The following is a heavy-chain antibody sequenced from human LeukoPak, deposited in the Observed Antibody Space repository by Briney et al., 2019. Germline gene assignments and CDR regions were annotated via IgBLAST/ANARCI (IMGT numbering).Heavy chain of an antibody. CDR3: ARSGYSYGLVDY. V-gene: IGHV4-59*01. Sequence: SETLSLTCTVSGGSISSDYWSWIRQPPGKGLDWIGYIYYNGDTNYNPSLKSRVTISVDTSKNQFSLKLSSVTAADTAVYYCARSGYSYGLVDYWGQGTLVTVSS. D-gene: IGHD5-18*01. CDR2: IYYNGDT. CDR1: GGSISSDY. J-gene: IGHJ4*02.